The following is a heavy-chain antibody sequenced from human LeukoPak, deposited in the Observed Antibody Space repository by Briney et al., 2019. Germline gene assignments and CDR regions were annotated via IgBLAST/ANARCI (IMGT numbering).Heavy chain of an antibody. CDR3: AREKADYFDY. Sequence: ASVKVSCKASGGTFSSYAISWVRQAPGQGLEWMGRIIPIFGIANYAQKLQGRVTITADKSTSTAYMELSSLRSEDTAVYYCAREKADYFDYWGQGTLVTVSS. V-gene: IGHV1-69*04. J-gene: IGHJ4*02. CDR1: GGTFSSYA. CDR2: IIPIFGIA.